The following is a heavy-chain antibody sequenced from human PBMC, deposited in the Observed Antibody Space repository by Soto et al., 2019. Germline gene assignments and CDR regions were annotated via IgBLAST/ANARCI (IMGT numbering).Heavy chain of an antibody. D-gene: IGHD2-2*01. V-gene: IGHV3-30-3*01. J-gene: IGHJ5*02. CDR2: ISHDGVTK. CDR3: VPGGSSTSWESIDT. CDR1: GSTFPNYP. Sequence: GGSLRLSCTASGSTFPNYPMHWVRQAPDKGLEWVAVISHDGVTKNSADSVKGRFTISRDNSRNTLYLQMNSLRIEDTAMYYCVPGGSSTSWESIDTWGQGTLVTVSS.